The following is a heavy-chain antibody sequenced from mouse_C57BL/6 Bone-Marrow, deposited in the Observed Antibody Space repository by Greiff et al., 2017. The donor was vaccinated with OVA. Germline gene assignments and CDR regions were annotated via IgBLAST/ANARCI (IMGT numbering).Heavy chain of an antibody. D-gene: IGHD2-4*01. CDR1: RFNIKNTY. CDR3: ARSIYYDSPRFAY. CDR2: IDPANGNT. Sequence: EVMLVESVAELVRPGASVKLSCTASRFNIKNTYMHWVKQRPEQGLEWIGRIDPANGNTKYAPKFQGKATITADTSSNTAYLQLSSLTSEDTAIYYCARSIYYDSPRFAYWGQGTLVTVSA. V-gene: IGHV14-3*01. J-gene: IGHJ3*01.